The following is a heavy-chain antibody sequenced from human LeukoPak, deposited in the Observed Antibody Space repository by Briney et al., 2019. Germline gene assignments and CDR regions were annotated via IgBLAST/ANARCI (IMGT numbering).Heavy chain of an antibody. Sequence: GESLKISCKGSGYSFTTYWISWVRQMPGKGLEWMGRIDPSDSYTNYSPSFQGHVTISADKSFSTAYLQWTSLKASDTAMYYCARHAKAYGSSCNYWGQGTLVTVSS. V-gene: IGHV5-10-1*01. CDR2: IDPSDSYT. CDR1: GYSFTTYW. J-gene: IGHJ4*02. CDR3: ARHAKAYGSSCNY. D-gene: IGHD6-13*01.